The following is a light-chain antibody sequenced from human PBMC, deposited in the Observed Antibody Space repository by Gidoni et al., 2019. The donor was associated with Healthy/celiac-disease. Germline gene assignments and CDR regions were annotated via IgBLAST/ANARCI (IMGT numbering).Light chain of an antibody. CDR1: QSVSSY. CDR2: DAS. J-gene: IGKJ5*01. Sequence: ELVLTQSPATLSLSPGEIATLSCRASQSVSSYLAWYQQKPGQAPRLLIYDASNRATGIPARFSGSGSGTDFTLTISSREPEDCAVYYCQQRSNWPPITFGQGTRLEIK. V-gene: IGKV3-11*01. CDR3: QQRSNWPPIT.